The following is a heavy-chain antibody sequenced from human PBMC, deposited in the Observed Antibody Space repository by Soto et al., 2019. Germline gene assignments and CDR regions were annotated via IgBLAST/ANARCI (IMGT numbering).Heavy chain of an antibody. CDR1: GDSVSMNSAG. V-gene: IGHV6-1*01. CDR3: ARGWLATNFDS. D-gene: IGHD6-19*01. CDR2: TYYASKWFN. J-gene: IGHJ4*02. Sequence: QVQLQQSGPGLVKPSQTLSLSCAISGDSVSMNSAGWNWIRQSPSRGLEWLGRTYYASKWFNDYAVSVKSRMTIIVDTSKNHFSLQLNSVTPEDTAVYYCARGWLATNFDSWGQGTLVTVSS.